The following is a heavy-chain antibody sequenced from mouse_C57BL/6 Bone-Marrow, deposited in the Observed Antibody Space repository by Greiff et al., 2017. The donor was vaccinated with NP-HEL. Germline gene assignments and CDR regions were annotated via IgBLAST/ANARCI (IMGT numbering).Heavy chain of an antibody. CDR1: GYSITSGYY. CDR2: IRYDGSN. J-gene: IGHJ1*03. CDR3: ASNGDYDGSYWYFDV. Sequence: EVQLQQSGPGLVKPSQSLSLTCSVTGYSITSGYYWNWIRQFPGNKLEWMGYIRYDGSNNYNPSLKNRITITPDTSKNQFFLKLNSVTTEDTATYYCASNGDYDGSYWYFDVWGTGTTVTVSS. D-gene: IGHD2-4*01. V-gene: IGHV3-6*01.